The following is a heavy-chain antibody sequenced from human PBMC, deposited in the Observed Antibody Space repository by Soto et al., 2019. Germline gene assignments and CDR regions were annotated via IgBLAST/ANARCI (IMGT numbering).Heavy chain of an antibody. CDR2: IYHSGST. D-gene: IGHD3-22*01. V-gene: IGHV4-30-2*01. J-gene: IGHJ3*02. CDR1: GGSISSGGYS. CDR3: ARGLTRDYYDSSGYWRADDAFDI. Sequence: SETLSLTCAVSGGSISSGGYSWSWIRQPPGKGLEWIGYIYHSGSTYYNPSLKSRVTISVDRSKNQFSLKLSSVTAADTAVYYCARGLTRDYYDSSGYWRADDAFDIWGQGTMVT.